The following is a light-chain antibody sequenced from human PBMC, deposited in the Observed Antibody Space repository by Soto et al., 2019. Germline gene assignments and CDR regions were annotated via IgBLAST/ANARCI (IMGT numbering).Light chain of an antibody. CDR3: SSYTSSSTYV. CDR2: EVS. V-gene: IGLV2-14*01. J-gene: IGLJ1*01. CDR1: SRDVGGYNY. Sequence: QSVLTQPASVSGSPGQSITISCTGTSRDVGGYNYVSWYQQHPGKAPKLMIYEVSNRPSGVSNCFSGSKSGNTASLTISGLQAEDEADYYCSSYTSSSTYVFGTGTKVTVL.